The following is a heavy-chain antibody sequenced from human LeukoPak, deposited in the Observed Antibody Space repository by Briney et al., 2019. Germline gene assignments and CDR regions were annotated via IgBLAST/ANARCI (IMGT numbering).Heavy chain of an antibody. J-gene: IGHJ4*02. D-gene: IGHD6-13*01. CDR1: GFTFSDAW. CDR3: AKSGSIWYYFDY. CDR2: VKSKAYGGTT. V-gene: IGHV3-15*01. Sequence: PGGSLRLSCAASGFTFSDAWMSWVRQAPGRGLEWVGHVKSKAYGGTTDYAAPVKGRFTISRDDSKNTLFLQMNSLKTEDAAVYYCAKSGSIWYYFDYWGQGTLVTVSS.